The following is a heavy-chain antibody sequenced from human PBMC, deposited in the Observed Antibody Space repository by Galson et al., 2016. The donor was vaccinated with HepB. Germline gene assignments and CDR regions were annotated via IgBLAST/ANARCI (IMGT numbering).Heavy chain of an antibody. CDR2: ISYDGSRK. V-gene: IGHV3-30*04. Sequence: SLRLSCAASGFTLRGYAIHWVRQAPGKVLDWVALISYDGSRKDYADSVKGRFTISSDNSKNTLYLQMDSPRIADTAVYFCARERRGYYAEYWGEGTQVSVS. J-gene: IGHJ4*02. CDR1: GFTLRGYA. CDR3: ARERRGYYAEY.